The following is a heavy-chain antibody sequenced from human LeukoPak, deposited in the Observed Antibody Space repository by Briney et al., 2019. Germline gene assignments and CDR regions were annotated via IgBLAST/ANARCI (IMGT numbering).Heavy chain of an antibody. CDR3: ELTDYYDSSGYYWKPNFDY. V-gene: IGHV3-48*04. CDR2: ISSSSSTI. CDR1: GFTFSSYA. J-gene: IGHJ4*02. D-gene: IGHD3-22*01. Sequence: GGSLRLSCAASGFTFSSYAMSWVRQAPGKGLEWVSYISSSSSTIYYADSVKGRFTISRDNAKNSLYLQMNSLRAEDTAVYYCELTDYYDSSGYYWKPNFDYWGQGTLVTVSS.